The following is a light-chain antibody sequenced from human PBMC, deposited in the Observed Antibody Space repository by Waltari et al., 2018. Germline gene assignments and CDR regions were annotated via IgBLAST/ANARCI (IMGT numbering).Light chain of an antibody. Sequence: EIVLTQSPGTLSLSPGESATLSCRTSQSVTRALAWYQQKPGQAPRLLIYGASNRATGIPDRFSGSGSGTDFSLTISSLEPEDFAVYYCQHYLRSPVTFGQGTKVEVK. CDR2: GAS. J-gene: IGKJ1*01. V-gene: IGKV3-20*01. CDR1: QSVTRA. CDR3: QHYLRSPVT.